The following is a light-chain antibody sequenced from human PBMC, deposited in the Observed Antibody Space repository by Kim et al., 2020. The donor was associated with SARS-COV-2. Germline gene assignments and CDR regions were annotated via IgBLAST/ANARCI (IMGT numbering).Light chain of an antibody. CDR3: QQYDNLPPLLT. J-gene: IGKJ4*01. CDR1: QDISNY. V-gene: IGKV1-33*01. CDR2: DAS. Sequence: VGDRVTITCQASQDISNYLNWYQQKPGKAPKLLIYDASNLETGVPSRFSGSGSGTDFTFTISSLQPEDIATYYCQQYDNLPPLLTFGGGTKVEIK.